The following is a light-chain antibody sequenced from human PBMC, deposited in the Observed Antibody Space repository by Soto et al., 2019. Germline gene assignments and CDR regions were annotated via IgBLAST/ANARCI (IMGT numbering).Light chain of an antibody. V-gene: IGKV2-30*02. J-gene: IGKJ1*01. Sequence: DVVMPQSPLSLPVTLGQPASSSCCSSQSLLHADGNTYGNWFHQRPGQSPRRLIDMLSHRDYVVPDSFSASGSDTYCKLKISRVQAEDVGIYYYMQGKHWPSTFGQGTKVDIK. CDR2: MLS. CDR1: QSLLHADGNTY. CDR3: MQGKHWPST.